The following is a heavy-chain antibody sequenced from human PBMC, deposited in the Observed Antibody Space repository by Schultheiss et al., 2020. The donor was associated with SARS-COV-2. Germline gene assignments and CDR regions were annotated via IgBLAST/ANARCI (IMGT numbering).Heavy chain of an antibody. V-gene: IGHV1-2*04. J-gene: IGHJ4*02. CDR3: ARLGSGVGY. D-gene: IGHD2-15*01. Sequence: ASVKVSCKASGGTFSSYAISWVRQAPGQGLEWMGWINPNSGGTNYAQKFQGWVTMTRDTSISTAYMELSRLRSDDTAMYYCARLGSGVGYWGQGTLVTVSS. CDR1: GGTFSSYA. CDR2: INPNSGGT.